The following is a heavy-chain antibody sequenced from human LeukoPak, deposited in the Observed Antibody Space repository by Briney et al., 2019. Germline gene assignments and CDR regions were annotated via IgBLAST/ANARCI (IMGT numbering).Heavy chain of an antibody. V-gene: IGHV4-30-2*01. D-gene: IGHD6-6*01. CDR1: GGSISSGGYY. Sequence: SETLSLTCTVSGGSISSGGYYWSWIRQPPGKGLEWIGYIYHSGSTYYNPSLKSRVTISVDRSKNQFSLKLSSVTAADTAVYYCARAYSSSSYWPLYYFDYWGQGTLVTVSS. J-gene: IGHJ4*02. CDR3: ARAYSSSSYWPLYYFDY. CDR2: IYHSGST.